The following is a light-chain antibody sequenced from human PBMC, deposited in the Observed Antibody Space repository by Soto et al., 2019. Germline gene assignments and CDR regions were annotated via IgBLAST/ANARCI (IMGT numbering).Light chain of an antibody. J-gene: IGKJ2*01. CDR3: QQYHNWPPQYT. Sequence: EIVMTQSPGSLSVSPGDGATLSCRASQSVASNVAWYQQKPGQGPRLLIHGASTRSAGVPARFSGSGSATDFTLTISSLQSEDFAVYYCQQYHNWPPQYTFGQGTKLQIK. V-gene: IGKV3-15*01. CDR2: GAS. CDR1: QSVASN.